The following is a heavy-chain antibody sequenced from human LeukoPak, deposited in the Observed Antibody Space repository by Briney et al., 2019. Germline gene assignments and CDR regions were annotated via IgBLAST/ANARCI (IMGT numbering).Heavy chain of an antibody. CDR1: RFTFDDYI. J-gene: IGHJ3*02. Sequence: GGSLRLCCAASRFTFDDYIMHWVRQAPGKGLEWVSLISWDGETTYYADSVKGRFTTSRDNSKNSLYLQMNSLRSEDTALYYCAKARGLIGGAFDIWGQGTMVTVSS. CDR2: ISWDGETT. CDR3: AKARGLIGGAFDI. D-gene: IGHD3-22*01. V-gene: IGHV3-43*01.